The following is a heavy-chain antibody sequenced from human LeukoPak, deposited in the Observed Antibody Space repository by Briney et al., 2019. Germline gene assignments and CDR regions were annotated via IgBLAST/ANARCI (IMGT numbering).Heavy chain of an antibody. CDR3: ARGPTVTTPYYYGMDV. J-gene: IGHJ6*02. CDR2: IYHSGST. D-gene: IGHD4-17*01. CDR1: GGSVSDYY. Sequence: SETLSLTCTVSGGSVSDYYWSWIRQPPGKGLEWIGYIYHSGSTYYNPSLKSRVTISVDRSKNQFSLKLSSVTAADTAVYYCARGPTVTTPYYYGMDVWGQGTTVTVSS. V-gene: IGHV4-30-2*01.